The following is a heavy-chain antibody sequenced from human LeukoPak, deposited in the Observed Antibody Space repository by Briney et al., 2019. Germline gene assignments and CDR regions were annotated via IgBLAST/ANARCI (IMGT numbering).Heavy chain of an antibody. V-gene: IGHV4-38-2*01. D-gene: IGHD4-17*01. J-gene: IGHJ4*02. CDR1: GYSISSGYY. Sequence: SETLSLTCAVSGYSISSGYYWGWIRQPPGKGLEGIGIIYHSGNTYYNPSLKSRVTISADTSKNQLSLKLSSVTAADTAVYYCAVDYAGGRHYWGQGTLVTVSS. CDR2: IYHSGNT. CDR3: AVDYAGGRHY.